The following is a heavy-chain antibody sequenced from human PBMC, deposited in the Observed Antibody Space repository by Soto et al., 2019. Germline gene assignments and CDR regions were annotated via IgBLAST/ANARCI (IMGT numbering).Heavy chain of an antibody. D-gene: IGHD2-15*01. CDR2: MNPNSGNT. V-gene: IGHV1-8*01. J-gene: IGHJ6*02. Sequence: QVQLVQSGAEVKKPGASVKVSCKASGYTFTSYDINWVRQATGQGLEWMGWMNPNSGNTGYAQKFQGRVTMTRNTSISTAYMELSSLRSEDTAVYYCARGGAATPYYYYYGMDVWGQGTTVTVSS. CDR3: ARGGAATPYYYYYGMDV. CDR1: GYTFTSYD.